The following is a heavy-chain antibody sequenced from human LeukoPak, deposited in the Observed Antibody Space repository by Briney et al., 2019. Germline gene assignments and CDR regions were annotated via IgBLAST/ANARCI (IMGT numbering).Heavy chain of an antibody. D-gene: IGHD1-26*01. CDR3: ARSTVVAAYDY. V-gene: IGHV3-7*02. J-gene: IGHJ4*02. CDR2: IQPDGSAK. Sequence: GVSLRLSCAASGFSFSSNWMTWVRQGPGKALEWVASIQPDGSAKYYVDSVKGRFTISRDNAKNSLYLRMNSLRAEDTAVYYCARSTVVAAYDYWGQGTLVTVSS. CDR1: GFSFSSNW.